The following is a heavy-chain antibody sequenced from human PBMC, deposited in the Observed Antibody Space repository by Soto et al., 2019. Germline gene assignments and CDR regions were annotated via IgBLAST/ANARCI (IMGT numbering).Heavy chain of an antibody. J-gene: IGHJ4*02. D-gene: IGHD2-15*01. Sequence: EVHLVESGGGLVQPGGSLRLSCGGSGFTFANFGMGWVRQAPGKGLYWVSGISSSGRRTYYADSVKGRFTISRDNSKSTLYLQMDSLRADDTAVYYCAKVAKSVVVIEYFDSWGQGSLVTVSS. CDR2: ISSSGRRT. CDR3: AKVAKSVVVIEYFDS. CDR1: GFTFANFG. V-gene: IGHV3-23*04.